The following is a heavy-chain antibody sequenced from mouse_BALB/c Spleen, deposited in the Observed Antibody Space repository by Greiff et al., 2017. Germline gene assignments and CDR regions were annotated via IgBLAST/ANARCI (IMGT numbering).Heavy chain of an antibody. D-gene: IGHD1-1*01. CDR1: GFTFSSFG. Sequence: EVQVVESGGGLVQPGGSRKLSCAASGFTFSSFGMHWVRQAPEKGLEWVAYISSGSSTIYYADTVKGRFTISRDNPKNTLFLQMTSLRSEDTAMYYCASSSTVAFDYWGQGTTLTVSS. V-gene: IGHV5-17*02. CDR2: ISSGSSTI. J-gene: IGHJ2*01. CDR3: ASSSTVAFDY.